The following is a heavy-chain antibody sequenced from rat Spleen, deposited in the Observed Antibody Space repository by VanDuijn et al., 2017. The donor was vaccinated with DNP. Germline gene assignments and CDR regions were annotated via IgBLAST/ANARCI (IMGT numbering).Heavy chain of an antibody. CDR2: ISTSGGSA. CDR3: GRDFRGGDY. D-gene: IGHD1-11*01. CDR1: GFTFNKYD. J-gene: IGHJ4*01. Sequence: EVQLVESGGGLVQPGGSLKLSCAASGFTFNKYDMAWVRQAPTKGLEWVASISTSGGSAYYRDSVKGRFTVSRDNAKSTLYLQMDSLRSEDTATYYCGRDFRGGDYWGQGTSVTVSS. V-gene: IGHV5-19*01.